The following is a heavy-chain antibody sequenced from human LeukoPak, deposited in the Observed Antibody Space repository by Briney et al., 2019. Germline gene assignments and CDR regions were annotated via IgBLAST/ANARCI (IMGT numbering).Heavy chain of an antibody. D-gene: IGHD3-3*01. CDR1: GFTFEDYA. CDR2: ISWNSGSI. Sequence: GGSLRLSCAASGFTFEDYAMHWVRQAPGKGLEWVSGISWNSGSIGYADSVKGRFTISRDNAKNSLYLQMNSLRAEDTALYYCAKVGGSGYYLSFDYWGQGTLVTVSS. CDR3: AKVGGSGYYLSFDY. V-gene: IGHV3-9*01. J-gene: IGHJ4*02.